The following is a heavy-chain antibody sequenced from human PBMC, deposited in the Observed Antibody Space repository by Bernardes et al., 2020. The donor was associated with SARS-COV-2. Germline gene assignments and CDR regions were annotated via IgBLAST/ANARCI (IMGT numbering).Heavy chain of an antibody. CDR1: GFSFSGYV. D-gene: IGHD3-16*01. Sequence: GGSLRLSCAASGFSFSGYVMHWVHQAPGKGLVWVSRINTDGSTISYADSVKGRFTISRDNAKNTLYLQMNSLRADDTAVYFCARDLNWVIDYGGQGTLVTVSS. CDR2: INTDGSTI. V-gene: IGHV3-74*01. J-gene: IGHJ4*02. CDR3: ARDLNWVIDY.